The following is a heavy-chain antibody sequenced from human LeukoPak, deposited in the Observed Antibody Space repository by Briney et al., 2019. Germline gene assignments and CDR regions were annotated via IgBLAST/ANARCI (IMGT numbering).Heavy chain of an antibody. CDR2: IRYDGSNK. CDR1: GFSFSSYG. CDR3: AKKETAVAGPGYFQH. Sequence: PGGSLRLSCAASGFSFSSYGMHWVRQAPGKGLEWVAFIRYDGSNKYYADSVEGRFTISRDNSKNTLYLQMDSLRAEDTAVYYCAKKETAVAGPGYFQHWGQGTLITVSS. D-gene: IGHD6-19*01. J-gene: IGHJ1*01. V-gene: IGHV3-30*02.